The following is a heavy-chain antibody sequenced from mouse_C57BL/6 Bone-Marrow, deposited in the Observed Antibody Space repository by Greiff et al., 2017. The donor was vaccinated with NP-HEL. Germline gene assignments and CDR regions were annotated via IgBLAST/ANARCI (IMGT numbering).Heavy chain of an antibody. Sequence: VKLQESGAELARPGASVKLSCKASGYTFTSYGISWVKQSTGQGLEWIGEIYPRSGNTYYNEKFKGKATLTADKSSSTAYMELRSLTSEDSAVYVCARSSLGNWDYWGQGTTLTVSS. J-gene: IGHJ2*01. CDR3: ARSSLGNWDY. V-gene: IGHV1-81*01. D-gene: IGHD2-1*01. CDR2: IYPRSGNT. CDR1: GYTFTSYG.